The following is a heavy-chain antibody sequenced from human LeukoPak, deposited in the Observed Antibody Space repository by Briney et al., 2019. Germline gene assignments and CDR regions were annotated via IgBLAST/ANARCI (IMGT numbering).Heavy chain of an antibody. V-gene: IGHV4-4*07. Sequence: SETLSLTCTVSGDSISSYYWSWIRQPAGKGLEWIGRFYISGSTNYNPSLKSRVTMSVDTSKNQFSLKLSSVTAADTAVYYCASGKLLSGDFELDDYWGQGTLVTVSS. CDR3: ASGKLLSGDFELDDY. D-gene: IGHD6-13*01. CDR2: FYISGST. J-gene: IGHJ4*02. CDR1: GDSISSYY.